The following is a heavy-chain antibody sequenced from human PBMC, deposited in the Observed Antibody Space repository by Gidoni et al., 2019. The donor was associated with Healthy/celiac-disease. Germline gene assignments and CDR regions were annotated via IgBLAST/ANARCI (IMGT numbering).Heavy chain of an antibody. CDR3: AKVPHSSSRRDYYY. CDR2: ISGSGGST. V-gene: IGHV3-23*01. J-gene: IGHJ4*02. Sequence: EVQLLESRGGVVQPGGSLRLSCAASGLTLSSYAMSWVRQAPGKGLEWVSAISGSGGSTYYADSVKCRFTLSRDNSKNTLYLQMNSLRAEDTAVYYCAKVPHSSSRRDYYYWGQGTLVTVSS. CDR1: GLTLSSYA. D-gene: IGHD4-17*01.